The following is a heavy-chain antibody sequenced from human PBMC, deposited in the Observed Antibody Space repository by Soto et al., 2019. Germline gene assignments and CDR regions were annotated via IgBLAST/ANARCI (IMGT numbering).Heavy chain of an antibody. D-gene: IGHD1-20*01. J-gene: IGHJ6*02. V-gene: IGHV2-70*13. CDR1: GFSLSIAGMF. Sequence: SGPRLVNSTETLTLTCTFSGFSLSIAGMFVSWIRQSPGKALEWLALIERDDDDKYYSTSLKTRLTISKDTRKNQVVLTMANMEPADTATYYCARSIRGPRRVDGMEVRRQVTTVTVSS. CDR2: IERDDDDK. CDR3: ARSIRGPRRVDGMEV.